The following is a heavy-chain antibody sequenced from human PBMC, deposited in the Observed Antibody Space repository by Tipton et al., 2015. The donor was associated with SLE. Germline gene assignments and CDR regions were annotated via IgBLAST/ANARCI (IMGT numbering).Heavy chain of an antibody. CDR3: ARDKYSGYDYILDF. CDR2: IYYSGTT. CDR1: GDSIISSY. J-gene: IGHJ4*02. Sequence: LRLFCTVSGDSIISSYWSWIRQPPGKGLEWIGYIYYSGTTNYNPSLKSRFTISVDTSKNQVSLKLSSVTAADTAVYYCARDKYSGYDYILDFWGQGTLVTVSS. V-gene: IGHV4-59*01. D-gene: IGHD5-12*01.